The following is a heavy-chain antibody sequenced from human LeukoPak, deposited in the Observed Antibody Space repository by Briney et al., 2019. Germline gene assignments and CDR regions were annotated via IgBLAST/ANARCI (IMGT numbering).Heavy chain of an antibody. V-gene: IGHV3-21*01. CDR3: ARVGFSYTYYYYMDV. J-gene: IGHJ6*03. D-gene: IGHD1-26*01. CDR2: ISRSSTYR. Sequence: GGSLRLSCAASGFIFSDYDMNWVRQAPGKGLEWVSSISRSSTYRYYADSVKGRFTISRDNAKNSLYLQMNSLRAEDTAVFYCARVGFSYTYYYYMDVWGKGTTVTVSS. CDR1: GFIFSDYD.